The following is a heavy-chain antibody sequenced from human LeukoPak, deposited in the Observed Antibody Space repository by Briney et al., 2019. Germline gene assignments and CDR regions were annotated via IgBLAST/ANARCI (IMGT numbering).Heavy chain of an antibody. V-gene: IGHV4-59*01. CDR3: ARYYCSSSSCYTWWFDP. J-gene: IGHJ5*02. D-gene: IGHD2-2*02. CDR2: IHYSGNT. CDR1: GRSLSSYY. Sequence: PSETLSLTCTVSGRSLSSYYWSWIRQPPGGGLEWIGYIHYSGNTNYNPSLKSRVTISVDTSQNQFSLKLRSVTAADTAVYYCARYYCSSSSCYTWWFDPWGQGTLVTVSS.